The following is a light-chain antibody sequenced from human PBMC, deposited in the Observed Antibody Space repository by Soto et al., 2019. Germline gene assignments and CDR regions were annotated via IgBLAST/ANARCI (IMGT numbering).Light chain of an antibody. J-gene: IGKJ1*01. CDR1: QTVSSAS. V-gene: IGKV3-20*01. CDR2: GTS. Sequence: IILTQSPDTLSVSPGEPVTLSCRVSQTVSSASVAWYQQRPGQSPRLLIYGTSYRATGIPARFSGSGSETDFTLTISRLEPEDSAVYYCQHYGTSPHRFGPGTRVEI. CDR3: QHYGTSPHR.